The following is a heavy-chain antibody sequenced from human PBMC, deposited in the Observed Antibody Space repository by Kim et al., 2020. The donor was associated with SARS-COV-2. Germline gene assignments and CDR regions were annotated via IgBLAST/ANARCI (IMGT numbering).Heavy chain of an antibody. Sequence: SVKGRFTISRDNSKNTLYLQMNSLRAEDTAVYYCARATPRAAAGTFAFDIWGQGTMVTVSS. J-gene: IGHJ3*02. D-gene: IGHD6-13*01. CDR3: ARATPRAAAGTFAFDI. V-gene: IGHV3-53*01.